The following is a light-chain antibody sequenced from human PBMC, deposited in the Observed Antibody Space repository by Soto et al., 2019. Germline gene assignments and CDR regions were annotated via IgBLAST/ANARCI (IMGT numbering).Light chain of an antibody. CDR3: QQYYSTPLT. Sequence: DIVMTQSPDSLAVSLGERATINCKFSQSVLYSSNNKNYLAWYQQKPGQPPKLLIYWASTRESGVPDRFSGSGPGTEFTPTISSLQAEDVAFSYCQQYYSTPLTFGGGTKVEIK. CDR1: QSVLYSSNNKNY. J-gene: IGKJ4*01. CDR2: WAS. V-gene: IGKV4-1*01.